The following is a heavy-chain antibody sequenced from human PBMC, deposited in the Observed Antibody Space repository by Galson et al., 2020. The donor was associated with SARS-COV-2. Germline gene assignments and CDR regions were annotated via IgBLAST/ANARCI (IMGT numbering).Heavy chain of an antibody. Sequence: SETLSLTCAVYGGSFSGYYWTWIRQPPGKGLEWIGEINHSGSSNYNPSLKSRVTMSVDTSKNQFSLKLSSVTAADTAVYYCARGITIFGVVDCMDVWGKGTTVTVSS. CDR1: GGSFSGYY. J-gene: IGHJ6*03. CDR2: INHSGSS. D-gene: IGHD3-3*01. CDR3: ARGITIFGVVDCMDV. V-gene: IGHV4-34*01.